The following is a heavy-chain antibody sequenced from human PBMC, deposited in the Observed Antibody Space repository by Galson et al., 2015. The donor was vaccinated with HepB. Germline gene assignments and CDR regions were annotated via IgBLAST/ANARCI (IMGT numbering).Heavy chain of an antibody. CDR2: TYYRSKGYN. Sequence: CAISGDSVSSNSAAWNWIRQSPSRGLEWLGRTYYRSKGYNEYAVSVKGRITINPDTSKNQFSLQLNSVTPDDTAVYFCARTGGWFDLWGQGTLVTVSS. CDR3: ARTGGWFDL. D-gene: IGHD1-1*01. CDR1: GDSVSSNSAA. V-gene: IGHV6-1*01. J-gene: IGHJ5*02.